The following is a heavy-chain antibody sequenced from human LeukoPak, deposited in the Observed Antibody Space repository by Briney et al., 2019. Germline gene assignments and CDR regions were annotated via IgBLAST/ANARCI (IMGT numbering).Heavy chain of an antibody. CDR2: TYYRSKWYN. Sequence: SQTLSPTCAISGDSVSSNSAAWNWIRQSPSRGLEWLGRTYYRSKWYNDYAVSVKSRITINPDTSKNQFSLQLNSVTPEDTAVYYCARGLIAVAGHNWFDPWGQGTLVTVSS. D-gene: IGHD6-19*01. CDR3: ARGLIAVAGHNWFDP. J-gene: IGHJ5*02. V-gene: IGHV6-1*01. CDR1: GDSVSSNSAA.